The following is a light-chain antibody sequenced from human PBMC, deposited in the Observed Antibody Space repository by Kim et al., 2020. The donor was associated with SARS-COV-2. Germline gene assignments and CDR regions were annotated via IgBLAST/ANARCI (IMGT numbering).Light chain of an antibody. CDR3: ISYTSSRTLV. Sequence: GQSITISCTGSNSDVGGYNSVSWYQQHPGKAPKLIIYDVNKRPSGVSNRFSGSKSDNTASLTISGLQAEDEADYYCISYTSSRTLVCGRGTQLTVL. V-gene: IGLV2-14*03. J-gene: IGLJ3*02. CDR2: DVN. CDR1: NSDVGGYNS.